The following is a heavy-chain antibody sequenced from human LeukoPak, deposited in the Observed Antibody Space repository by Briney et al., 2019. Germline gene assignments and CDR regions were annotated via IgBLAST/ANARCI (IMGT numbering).Heavy chain of an antibody. D-gene: IGHD6-19*01. CDR1: GYTFTSYE. V-gene: IGHV1-8*03. CDR3: ARGRQQWLVRGSWFDP. CDR2: MNPNSGNT. Sequence: ASVKVSCKASGYTFTSYEINWVRQGTGQGLEWMGWMNPNSGNTGYAQKFQGRVTITRNTSISTAYMELSSLRSEDTAVYYCARGRQQWLVRGSWFDPWGQGTLVTVSS. J-gene: IGHJ5*02.